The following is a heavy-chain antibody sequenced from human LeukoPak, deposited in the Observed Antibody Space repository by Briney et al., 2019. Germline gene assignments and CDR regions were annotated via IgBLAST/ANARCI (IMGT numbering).Heavy chain of an antibody. D-gene: IGHD6-13*01. Sequence: PGGSLRLSCAASGFTFSSYAMSWVRQAPGKGLEWVSGINESGDKTYYADSVRGRFSISRDNSRNTLYLQMNSLRAEDTAIYYCAQSLWVRGGSQSSSWYYFDYWGQGILVTVSS. V-gene: IGHV3-23*01. CDR2: INESGDKT. CDR1: GFTFSSYA. J-gene: IGHJ4*02. CDR3: AQSLWVRGGSQSSSWYYFDY.